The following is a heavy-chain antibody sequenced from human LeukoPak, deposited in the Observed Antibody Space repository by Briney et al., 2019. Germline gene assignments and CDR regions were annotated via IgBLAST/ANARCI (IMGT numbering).Heavy chain of an antibody. CDR3: ARASDSSGYYDY. D-gene: IGHD3-22*01. V-gene: IGHV3-74*01. Sequence: GGSLRLSCAASGFTFSSYWMHWVRQAPGKGLVWVSRVNSDGSSTSYADSVKGRFTISRDNAKNTLYLQMNGLRAEDTAVYYCARASDSSGYYDYWGQGTLVTVSS. CDR2: VNSDGSST. J-gene: IGHJ4*02. CDR1: GFTFSSYW.